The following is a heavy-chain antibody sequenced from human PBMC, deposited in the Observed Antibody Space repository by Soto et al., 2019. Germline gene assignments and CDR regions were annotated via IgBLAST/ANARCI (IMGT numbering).Heavy chain of an antibody. CDR2: ISYDGSNK. CDR1: GFTFSSYG. V-gene: IGHV3-30*18. J-gene: IGHJ3*02. CDR3: AKDVSRVGVTHAFES. D-gene: IGHD2-2*01. Sequence: QVQLVESWGGVVQPGRSLRLSCAASGFTFSSYGMHWVRQAPGKGLELVAVISYDGSNKYYADSVKGRFTISRDNSKNTLYLQMNSLRAEDTAVYYWAKDVSRVGVTHAFESWREGTMVTVSS.